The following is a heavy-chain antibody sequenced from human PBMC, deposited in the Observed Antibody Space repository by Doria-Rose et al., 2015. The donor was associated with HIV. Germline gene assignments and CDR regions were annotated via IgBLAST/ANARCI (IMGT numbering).Heavy chain of an antibody. CDR3: ARFRPSRGIYYSLDV. CDR2: IYSSGST. D-gene: IGHD3-10*01. J-gene: IGHJ6*03. V-gene: IGHV4-4*09. Sequence: IGYIYSSGSTLYNSSLKSRVTISIDTSKNQFSLKLSSVTAADTAVYYCARFRPSRGIYYSLDVWGKGTTVTVSS.